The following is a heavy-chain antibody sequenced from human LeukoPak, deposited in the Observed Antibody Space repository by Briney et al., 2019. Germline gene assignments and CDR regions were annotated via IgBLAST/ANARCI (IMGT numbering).Heavy chain of an antibody. D-gene: IGHD3-10*01. V-gene: IGHV3-11*05. CDR3: ARDSHPRGWFDP. CDR1: GFTFSDYY. J-gene: IGHJ5*02. Sequence: GGSLRRSCAASGFTFSDYYMSWIRQAPGKGLEWVSYISSSSSYTNYADSVKGRFTISRDNAKNSLYLQMNSLRAEDTAVYCCARDSHPRGWFDPWGQGTLVTVSS. CDR2: ISSSSSYT.